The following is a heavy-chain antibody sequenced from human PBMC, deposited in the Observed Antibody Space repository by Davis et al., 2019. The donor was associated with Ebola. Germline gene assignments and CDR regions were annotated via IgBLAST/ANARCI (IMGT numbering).Heavy chain of an antibody. D-gene: IGHD6-19*01. CDR3: AKLYLPIAVAGHFDY. V-gene: IGHV3-30*18. Sequence: GESLKISCAASGFTFSSYGIHWVRQAPGKGLEWVAVISYDGSNKYYADSVKGRFTISRDNSKNTLYLQMNSLRAEDTAVYYCAKLYLPIAVAGHFDYWGQGTLVTVSS. CDR2: ISYDGSNK. CDR1: GFTFSSYG. J-gene: IGHJ4*02.